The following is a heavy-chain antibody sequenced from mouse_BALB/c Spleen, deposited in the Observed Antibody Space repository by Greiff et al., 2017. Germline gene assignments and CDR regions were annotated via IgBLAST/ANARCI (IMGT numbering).Heavy chain of an antibody. J-gene: IGHJ3*01. D-gene: IGHD3-2*01. CDR2: IWAGGST. V-gene: IGHV2-9*02. CDR3: ARVDSSGSSY. CDR1: GFSLTSYG. Sequence: VQGVESGPGLVAPSQSLSITCTVSGFSLTSYGVHWVRQPPGKGLEWLGVIWAGGSTNYNSALMSRLSISKDNSKSQVFLKMNSLQTDDTAMYYCARVDSSGSSYWGQGTLVTVSA.